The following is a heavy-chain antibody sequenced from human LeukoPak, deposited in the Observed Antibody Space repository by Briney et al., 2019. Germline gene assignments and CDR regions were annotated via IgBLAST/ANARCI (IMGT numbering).Heavy chain of an antibody. CDR1: GYTFTGYY. CDR2: ISAYNGNT. Sequence: ASVKVSCKAPGYTFTGYYMHWVRQAPGQGLEWMGWISAYNGNTNYAQKLQGRVTMTTDTSTSTAYMELRSLRSDDTAVYYCARDLGYYDFWSGYPPYAFDIWGQGTMVTVSS. D-gene: IGHD3-3*01. V-gene: IGHV1-18*04. CDR3: ARDLGYYDFWSGYPPYAFDI. J-gene: IGHJ3*02.